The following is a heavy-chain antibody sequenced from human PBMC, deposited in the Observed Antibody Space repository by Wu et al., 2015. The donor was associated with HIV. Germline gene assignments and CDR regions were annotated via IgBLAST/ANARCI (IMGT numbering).Heavy chain of an antibody. Sequence: QVQLVQSGAEVKKPGASVKVSCKASGYTFTGYYMHWVRQAPGQGLEWMGWINPNSGGTNYAQKFQGRVTMTRDTSISTAYMELSRLRSDDTAVYYCARDRSSSWSLPNFDYWGQGTLVTVSS. CDR1: GYTFTGYY. D-gene: IGHD6-13*01. CDR2: INPNSGGT. J-gene: IGHJ4*02. CDR3: ARDRSSSWSLPNFDY. V-gene: IGHV1-2*02.